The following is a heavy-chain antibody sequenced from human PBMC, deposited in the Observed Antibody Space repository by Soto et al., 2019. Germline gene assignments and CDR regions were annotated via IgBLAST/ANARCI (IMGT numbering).Heavy chain of an antibody. D-gene: IGHD6-13*01. Sequence: EVQLLESGGGLVQAGGSLRLSCAAFGFTFSNYPMSWVRQTPGKGLEWVSGISGSGSSTYYADSVKGRFTISRDNSKNTLYLQMNSLRAEDTAVYYCAKADLSSWALDYWGQGTLITVSS. CDR2: ISGSGSST. V-gene: IGHV3-23*01. CDR1: GFTFSNYP. CDR3: AKADLSSWALDY. J-gene: IGHJ4*02.